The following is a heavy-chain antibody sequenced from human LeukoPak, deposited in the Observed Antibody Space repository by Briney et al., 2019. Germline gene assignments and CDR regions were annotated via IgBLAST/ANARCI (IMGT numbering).Heavy chain of an antibody. Sequence: GGSLRLSCAASGFTLSSYAMSWVRQAPGKGLEWVSAISGSGDSTYYADSVKGRFTISRDNSKNTLYLQMNSLRAEDTAVYYCANAGDGYNYFGYWGQGTLVTVSS. D-gene: IGHD5-24*01. CDR3: ANAGDGYNYFGY. V-gene: IGHV3-23*01. CDR1: GFTLSSYA. J-gene: IGHJ4*02. CDR2: ISGSGDST.